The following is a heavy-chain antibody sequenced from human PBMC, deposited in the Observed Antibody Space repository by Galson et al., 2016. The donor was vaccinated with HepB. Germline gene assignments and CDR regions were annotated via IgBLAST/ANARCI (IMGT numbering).Heavy chain of an antibody. CDR1: GFTFSRYW. J-gene: IGHJ3*02. CDR3: ARDPNYGDYDDPFDM. V-gene: IGHV3-7*01. CDR2: IKQDGSEK. D-gene: IGHD4-17*01. Sequence: SLRLSCAASGFTFSRYWMSWVRQAPGKGLEWVANIKQDGSEKNYVDSVKGRLTISRDNAKNSLYLQMNSLRAEDTALYYCARDPNYGDYDDPFDMWGQGTMVTVSS.